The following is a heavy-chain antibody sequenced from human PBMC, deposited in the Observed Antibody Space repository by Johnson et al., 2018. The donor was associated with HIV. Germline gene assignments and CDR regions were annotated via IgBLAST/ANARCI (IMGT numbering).Heavy chain of an antibody. Sequence: VQVVESGGGVVQPGRSLRLSCAASGFTFSSYGMHWVRQAPGKGLEWVAVISYDGSNKYYADYVKGRFTISRDNYKNTLYLQMNSLRAEDTAVYYCALISAAAGSDDAFDIWGQGTMVTVSS. D-gene: IGHD6-13*01. CDR1: GFTFSSYG. J-gene: IGHJ3*02. CDR3: ALISAAAGSDDAFDI. CDR2: ISYDGSNK. V-gene: IGHV3-30*03.